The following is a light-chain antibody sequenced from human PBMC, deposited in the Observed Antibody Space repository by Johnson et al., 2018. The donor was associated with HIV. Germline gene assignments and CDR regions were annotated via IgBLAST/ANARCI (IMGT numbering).Light chain of an antibody. J-gene: IGLJ1*01. CDR3: GTWDSSLSAGGYV. V-gene: IGLV1-51*01. CDR2: DNN. CDR1: SSNIGNNY. Sequence: QSVLTQPPSVSAAPGQKVTISCSGSSSNIGNNYVSWYQQFPVTAPKLLIYDNNKRPSGIPDRLSCSKSGSSATLGITGLQTGDEADYFCGTWDSSLSAGGYVFGTGTKVTVL.